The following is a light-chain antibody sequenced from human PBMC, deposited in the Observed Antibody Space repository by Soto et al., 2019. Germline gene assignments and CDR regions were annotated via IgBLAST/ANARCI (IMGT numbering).Light chain of an antibody. J-gene: IGLJ2*01. CDR1: SSDVGGYNY. V-gene: IGLV2-14*01. CDR2: EVS. CDR3: SSYTTISTVV. Sequence: QSVLTQPASVSGSPGQSITISCTGTSSDVGGYNYVSWYQHPPGKAPKLMIYEVSNRPSGVSNRFSGSKSGNTASLTISGLQADDEADYYCSSYTTISTVVFGGGTKLTVL.